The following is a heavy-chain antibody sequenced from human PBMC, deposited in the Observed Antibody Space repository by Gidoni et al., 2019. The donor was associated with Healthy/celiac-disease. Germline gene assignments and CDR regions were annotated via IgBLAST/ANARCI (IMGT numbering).Heavy chain of an antibody. J-gene: IGHJ4*02. CDR3: AKSDGRYYDILTGYYDY. V-gene: IGHV3-23*01. D-gene: IGHD3-9*01. CDR2: LSGGGGSP. Sequence: EVQLLESGGGWVQPGGSLRLSCAASGCTVSSAAMSWVRQAPGKGLEWCSALSGGGGSPYYADSVKGRFTISRDNSKNTLYLQMNSLRAEDTAVYYCAKSDGRYYDILTGYYDYWGQGTLVTVSS. CDR1: GCTVSSAA.